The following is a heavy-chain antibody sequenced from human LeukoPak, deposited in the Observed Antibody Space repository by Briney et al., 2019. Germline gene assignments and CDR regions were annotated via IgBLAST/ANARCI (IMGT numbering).Heavy chain of an antibody. D-gene: IGHD3-22*01. CDR2: INPNSGGT. Sequence: APVKVSCKASGYTFTGYYMHWVRQAPGRGLEWMGWINPNSGGTNYAQKFQGRVTMTRDTSISTAYMELSRLRSDDTAVYYCARDFRYYDSSGYYYVGAFDIWGQGTMVTVSS. CDR1: GYTFTGYY. J-gene: IGHJ3*02. V-gene: IGHV1-2*02. CDR3: ARDFRYYDSSGYYYVGAFDI.